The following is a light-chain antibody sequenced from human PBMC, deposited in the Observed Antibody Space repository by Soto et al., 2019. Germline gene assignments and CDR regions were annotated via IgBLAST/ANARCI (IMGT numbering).Light chain of an antibody. Sequence: EVVLTQSPGTLSLTSGERATLSCRASESISGPYLAWYQQRPGQAPRLLIYSASTRAAGIPDRISGSGSGTGFALTISRVEPEDFAVYYCQHYGSSRSTFGRGTKVEI. V-gene: IGKV3-20*01. CDR2: SAS. CDR3: QHYGSSRST. J-gene: IGKJ4*02. CDR1: ESISGPY.